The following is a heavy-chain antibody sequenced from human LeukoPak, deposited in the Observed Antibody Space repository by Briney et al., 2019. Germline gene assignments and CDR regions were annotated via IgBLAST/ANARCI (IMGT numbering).Heavy chain of an antibody. CDR2: IYHSGST. CDR1: GYSISSGYY. Sequence: SETLSLTCAVSGYSISSGYYWGWIRQPPGKGLEWIGSIYHSGSTYYNPSLKSRVTMSVDTSKNQFSLKLNSETAADTALYYCARHLSNAFWSGLKEQYYFDYWGQGTLVTVSS. D-gene: IGHD3-3*01. CDR3: ARHLSNAFWSGLKEQYYFDY. J-gene: IGHJ4*02. V-gene: IGHV4-38-2*01.